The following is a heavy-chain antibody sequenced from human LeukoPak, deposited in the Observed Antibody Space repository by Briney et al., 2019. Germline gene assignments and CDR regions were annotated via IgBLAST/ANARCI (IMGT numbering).Heavy chain of an antibody. CDR3: ARERYYDSSGYADAFDI. V-gene: IGHV1-46*01. D-gene: IGHD3-22*01. CDR2: INPSGGST. J-gene: IGHJ3*02. Sequence: GASVKVSCKASGYTFTSYYMHWVRQAPGQGLEWMGIINPSGGSTSYAQKFQGRVTMTRDTSTSTVYMELSSLRSEDTAVYYCARERYYDSSGYADAFDIWGQGTMVTVSS. CDR1: GYTFTSYY.